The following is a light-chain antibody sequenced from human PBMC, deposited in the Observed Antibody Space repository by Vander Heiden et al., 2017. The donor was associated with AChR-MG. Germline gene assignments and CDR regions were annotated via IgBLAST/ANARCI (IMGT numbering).Light chain of an antibody. Sequence: EIVLTQSPGTLSLSPGERATLSCRASQSVSSSYLAWYQQKPGQAPRLLIYGASSRVTGIPDRFSGSGSGTVFTLTISRLDPEDFAVYYCHQDGNSRTFGQGTKLEIK. V-gene: IGKV3-20*01. CDR1: QSVSSSY. CDR2: GAS. CDR3: HQDGNSRT. J-gene: IGKJ2*01.